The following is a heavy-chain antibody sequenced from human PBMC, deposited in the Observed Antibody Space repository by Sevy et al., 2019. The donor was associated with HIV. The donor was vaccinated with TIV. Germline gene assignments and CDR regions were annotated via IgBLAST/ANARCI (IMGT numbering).Heavy chain of an antibody. CDR1: GFSLSTSGMC. Sequence: SGPTLVNPTQTLTLTCTFSGFSLSTSGMCVSWIRQPPGKALEWLALMDWDDDKYYRTSLKTRLTISKDTSKNQVVLTMTNMDPVDTATYYCARIVSGDSIGYFPDYWGQGTLVTVSS. J-gene: IGHJ4*02. CDR3: ARIVSGDSIGYFPDY. D-gene: IGHD3-22*01. V-gene: IGHV2-70*01. CDR2: MDWDDDK.